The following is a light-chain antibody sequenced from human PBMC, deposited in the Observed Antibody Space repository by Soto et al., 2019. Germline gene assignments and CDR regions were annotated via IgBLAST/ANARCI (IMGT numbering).Light chain of an antibody. CDR1: QTVVSNH. CDR3: QQYEIAPKT. CDR2: GAS. Sequence: EIVFTQSPGTLSLSPGERATLSCRASQTVVSNHLAWYQQKPGQAPRLLIYGASSRATGIPDRFSGSGSGTDFTLSISRLEPEDFAVYYCQQYEIAPKTFGQGTKVDIK. J-gene: IGKJ1*01. V-gene: IGKV3-20*01.